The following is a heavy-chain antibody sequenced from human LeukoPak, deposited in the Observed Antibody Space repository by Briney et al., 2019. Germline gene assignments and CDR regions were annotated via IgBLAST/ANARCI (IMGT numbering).Heavy chain of an antibody. J-gene: IGHJ4*02. D-gene: IGHD3-16*02. Sequence: SETLPLTCAVYGGSFSGYYWSWIRQPPGKGLEWIGEINHSGSTNYNPSLKSRVTISVDTSKNQFSLKLSSVTAADTAVYYCARGYDYVWGSYRYTEALDYWGQGTLVTVSS. V-gene: IGHV4-34*01. CDR1: GGSFSGYY. CDR3: ARGYDYVWGSYRYTEALDY. CDR2: INHSGST.